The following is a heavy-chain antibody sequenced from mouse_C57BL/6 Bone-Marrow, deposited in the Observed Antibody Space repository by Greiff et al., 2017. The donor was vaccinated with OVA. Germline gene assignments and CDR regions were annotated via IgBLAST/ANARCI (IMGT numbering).Heavy chain of an antibody. D-gene: IGHD4-1*01. CDR1: GYAFSSSW. J-gene: IGHJ2*01. CDR2: IYPGDGDT. CDR3: ATLGRGFDY. Sequence: QVQLQQSGPELVKPGASVKISCKASGYAFSSSWMNWVKQRPGKGLEWIGRIYPGDGDTNYNGKFKGKATLTADKSSSTAYMQLSSLTSEDSAVCFCATLGRGFDYWGQGTTLTVSS. V-gene: IGHV1-82*01.